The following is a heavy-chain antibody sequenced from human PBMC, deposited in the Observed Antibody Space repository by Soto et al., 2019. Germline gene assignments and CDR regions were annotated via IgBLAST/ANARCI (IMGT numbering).Heavy chain of an antibody. CDR1: SGSIGTYF. Sequence: SETLSLTCTVSSGSIGTYFWSWIRQPPGKGLEWIGYIYYSGTTNYNPSLKSRVTIFLDTSKNQFSLRLSSVTAADTAVYYGAFYYYGMDVWGQGTTVTVSS. CDR3: AFYYYGMDV. J-gene: IGHJ6*02. CDR2: IYYSGTT. V-gene: IGHV4-59*01.